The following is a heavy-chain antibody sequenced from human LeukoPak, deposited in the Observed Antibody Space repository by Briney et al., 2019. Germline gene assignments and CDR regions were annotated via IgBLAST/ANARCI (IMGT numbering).Heavy chain of an antibody. CDR3: ARAANDYGDFRY. Sequence: SETLSLTCTVSGVPISSYHWSWLRQPPGKGLEWLGYIYYSGCTNYNPSLKSGVTISVDTSKNQFSLKLSSVTAADTAVYYCARAANDYGDFRYWGQGTLVTVSS. CDR2: IYYSGCT. V-gene: IGHV4-59*01. J-gene: IGHJ4*02. D-gene: IGHD4-17*01. CDR1: GVPISSYH.